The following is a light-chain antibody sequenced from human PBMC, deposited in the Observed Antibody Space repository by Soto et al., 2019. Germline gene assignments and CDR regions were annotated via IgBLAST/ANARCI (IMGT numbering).Light chain of an antibody. V-gene: IGKV1-5*01. CDR3: QQYNSYSALT. CDR2: DAS. Sequence: DIQMTQSPSTLSASVGARVTITCRASQSISSWLAWYQQKPGKAPKLLIYDASSLESGVPSRFSGSGSGTEFTLTISSLQPEDFANYYCQQYNSYSALTFGGGTKVDIK. CDR1: QSISSW. J-gene: IGKJ4*01.